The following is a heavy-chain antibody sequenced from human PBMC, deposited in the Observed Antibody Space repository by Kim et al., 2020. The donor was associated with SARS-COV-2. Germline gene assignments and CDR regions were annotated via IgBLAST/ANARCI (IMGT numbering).Heavy chain of an antibody. CDR3: ARGFGIREYFQH. CDR1: GGSFSGYY. CDR2: INHSGST. V-gene: IGHV4-34*01. D-gene: IGHD3-3*01. Sequence: SETLSLTCAVYGGSFSGYYWSWIRQPPGKGLEWIGEINHSGSTNYNPSLKSRVTISVDTSKNQFSLKLSSVTAADTAVYYCARGFGIREYFQHWGQGTLVTVSS. J-gene: IGHJ1*01.